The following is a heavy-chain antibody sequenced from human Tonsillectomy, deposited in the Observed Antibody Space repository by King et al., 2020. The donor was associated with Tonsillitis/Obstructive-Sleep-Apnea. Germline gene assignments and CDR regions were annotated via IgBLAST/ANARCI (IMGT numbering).Heavy chain of an antibody. V-gene: IGHV1-2*02. D-gene: IGHD2-15*01. CDR2: INPNSGGT. Sequence: QLVQSGAEVKKPGASVKVSCKASGYTFIGYYMHWVRRAPGQGLEWMGWINPNSGGTNYAQKFQGRVTMTRDTSINTVYMELSRLRFDDTAVYYCAREKVVLAATHYWFDPWGQGPLVTVSS. CDR1: GYTFIGYY. J-gene: IGHJ5*02. CDR3: AREKVVLAATHYWFDP.